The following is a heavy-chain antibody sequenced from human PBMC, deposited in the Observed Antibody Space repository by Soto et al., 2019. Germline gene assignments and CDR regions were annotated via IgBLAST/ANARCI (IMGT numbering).Heavy chain of an antibody. D-gene: IGHD1-7*01. Sequence: GASVKVSCTASGDTFTSYGISWVRQAPGKGLEWMGGFDAYNGNTNHAQKFQGRVTMTKDTSTNTAYMELSSLRSEDTAVYYCATRGGWNYGDSWFDPWGQGTLVTVSS. CDR2: FDAYNGNT. CDR1: GDTFTSYG. CDR3: ATRGGWNYGDSWFDP. J-gene: IGHJ5*02. V-gene: IGHV1-18*01.